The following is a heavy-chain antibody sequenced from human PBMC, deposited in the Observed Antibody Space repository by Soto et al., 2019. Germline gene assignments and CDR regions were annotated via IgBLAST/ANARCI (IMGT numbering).Heavy chain of an antibody. D-gene: IGHD6-19*01. CDR2: IKQDGSEK. Sequence: EVQLVESGGGLVQPGGSLRLSCAASGFTFSSYWMSWVRQAPGKGLEWVANIKQDGSEKYYVDSVKGRFTISRDNAKNSLYLQMNSLRAEDTAVYYCARDTEIAVAGTGMDVWGQGTTVTVPS. CDR1: GFTFSSYW. CDR3: ARDTEIAVAGTGMDV. J-gene: IGHJ6*02. V-gene: IGHV3-7*05.